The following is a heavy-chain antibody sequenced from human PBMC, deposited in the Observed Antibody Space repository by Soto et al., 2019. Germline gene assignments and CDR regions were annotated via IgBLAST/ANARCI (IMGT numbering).Heavy chain of an antibody. J-gene: IGHJ4*02. CDR2: IYWDDDK. V-gene: IGHV2-5*02. Sequence: QITLKESGPPLVKPTQTLTLTCTFSGFSLSSTRMAVGWIRQPPGKALEWLALIYWDDDKRYSPFLKSTLTITKDTSKNQVVLTMSNMDPVDTARYYCAHIVVAGLGYYFDYWGQGTLVTVSS. CDR1: GFSLSSTRMA. CDR3: AHIVVAGLGYYFDY. D-gene: IGHD6-19*01.